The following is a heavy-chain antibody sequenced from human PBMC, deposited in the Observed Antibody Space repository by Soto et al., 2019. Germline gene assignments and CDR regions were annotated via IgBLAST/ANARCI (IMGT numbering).Heavy chain of an antibody. CDR3: VRSSLFIALAPMANNYYYSAEDL. J-gene: IGHJ6*02. Sequence: SQTLSLTCAISGDSVSSDTAALNCIRQSPSRGLEWLGRTYYRSKRYIDYAVSVNGRITINPDTSKSQFSLQLNSVTPEDTAVNYCVRSSLFIALAPMANNYYYSAEDLWRQGTTVNV. V-gene: IGHV6-1*01. D-gene: IGHD6-19*01. CDR2: TYYRSKRYI. CDR1: GDSVSSDTAA.